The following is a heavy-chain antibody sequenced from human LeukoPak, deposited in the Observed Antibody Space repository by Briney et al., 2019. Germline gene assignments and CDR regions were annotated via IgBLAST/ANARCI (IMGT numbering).Heavy chain of an antibody. CDR2: INHNEFT. V-gene: IGHV4-34*01. D-gene: IGHD2-15*01. Sequence: SETLSLTCAVYGGSFSGYYWSWIRQPPGKGLEWIGEINHNEFTNYNPSLKNRVTISVDTSKNQFSLKLSSVTAADTAVYYCARDPLDIVVVVAATPGWFDPWGQGTLVTVSS. J-gene: IGHJ5*02. CDR3: ARDPLDIVVVVAATPGWFDP. CDR1: GGSFSGYY.